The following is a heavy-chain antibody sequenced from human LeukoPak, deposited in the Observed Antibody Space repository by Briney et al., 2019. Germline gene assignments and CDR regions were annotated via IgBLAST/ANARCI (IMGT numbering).Heavy chain of an antibody. D-gene: IGHD6-19*01. CDR2: ISGSGDST. V-gene: IGHV3-23*01. CDR1: GFTFSSYA. J-gene: IGHJ4*02. Sequence: GGSLRLPCAASGFTFSSYAINWVRQAAGTGLEWVSAISGSGDSTFYADSVKGRFTISRDNSKNTLYLQMNSLRAEDTAVYYCAKTPHGYSSGWNYFDYWGQGTLVTVSS. CDR3: AKTPHGYSSGWNYFDY.